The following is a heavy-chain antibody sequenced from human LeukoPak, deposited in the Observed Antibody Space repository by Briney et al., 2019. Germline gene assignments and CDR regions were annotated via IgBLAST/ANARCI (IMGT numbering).Heavy chain of an antibody. CDR3: ARDRAGSGLAP. CDR2: ILYSGKT. J-gene: IGHJ5*02. CDR1: GGSISRHY. Sequence: SETLSLTCNVSGGSISRHYWTWIRQPPGKGLEWIGNILYSGKTHYNPSLKSRVTISGDTSKNQFSLKLSSVTAADTAVYYCARDRAGSGLAPWGQGILVIVSS. V-gene: IGHV4-59*11. D-gene: IGHD6-19*01.